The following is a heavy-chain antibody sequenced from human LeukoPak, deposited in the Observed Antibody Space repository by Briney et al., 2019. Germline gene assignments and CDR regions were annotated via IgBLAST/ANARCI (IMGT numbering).Heavy chain of an antibody. CDR2: IYNSGST. CDR1: GGSMSSNY. Sequence: SETLSLTCTVSGGSMSSNYWSWIRQPPGQGLEWIGYIYNSGSTNYNPSLKSRVTISVDTSKNQFSLKLNSVTAADTAVYYCARQGGSFAFDIWGQGKMVTVSS. D-gene: IGHD1-26*01. V-gene: IGHV4-59*08. CDR3: ARQGGSFAFDI. J-gene: IGHJ3*02.